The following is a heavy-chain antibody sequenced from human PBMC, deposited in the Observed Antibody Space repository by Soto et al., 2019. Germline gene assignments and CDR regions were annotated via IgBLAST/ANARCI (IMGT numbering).Heavy chain of an antibody. J-gene: IGHJ4*02. V-gene: IGHV3-30*04. CDR1: GFPFSSYA. CDR3: APIVVVTHTGY. CDR2: ISYDGSNK. D-gene: IGHD3-22*01. Sequence: QVQLVESGGGVVQPGRSLRLSCAAYGFPFSSYAMHWVRQAPGKGLEWVAVISYDGSNKYYADSVKGRFTISRDNSKNTLYLQMNSLRAEDTAVYFCAPIVVVTHTGYWGQGTLVTVSS.